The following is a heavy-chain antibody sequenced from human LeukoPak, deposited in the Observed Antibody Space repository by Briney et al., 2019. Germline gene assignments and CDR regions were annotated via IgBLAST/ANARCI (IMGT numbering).Heavy chain of an antibody. D-gene: IGHD3-3*01. V-gene: IGHV1-69*05. J-gene: IGHJ6*02. Sequence: SVKVSCKASGGTFSSYAISWVRQAPGQGLEWMGGIIPIFGTANYAQKFQGRVTMTTDTSTSTAYMELRSLRSDDTAVYYCARGPRNDFWSGYPYYYYYGMDVWGQGTTVTVSS. CDR1: GGTFSSYA. CDR2: IIPIFGTA. CDR3: ARGPRNDFWSGYPYYYYYGMDV.